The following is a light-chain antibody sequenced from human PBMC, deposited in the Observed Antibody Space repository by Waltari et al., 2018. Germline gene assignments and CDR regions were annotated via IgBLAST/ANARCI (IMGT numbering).Light chain of an antibody. CDR1: QIVSRY. Sequence: ETVLTQSPATLSLSPGERATLSCRASQIVSRYLAWYQQKPGQAPRLLIYDASNRATGIPARFSGSGSGTDFTLTISSLEPEDFAVYYCQQRSNWLFTFGPGTKVDIK. V-gene: IGKV3-11*01. CDR2: DAS. CDR3: QQRSNWLFT. J-gene: IGKJ3*01.